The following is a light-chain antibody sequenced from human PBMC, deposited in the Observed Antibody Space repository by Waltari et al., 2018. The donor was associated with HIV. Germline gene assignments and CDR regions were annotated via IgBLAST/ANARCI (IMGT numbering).Light chain of an antibody. Sequence: QSALTQPASVSGSPGQSITISCTGTSSDVGSSNLVSWYQQPPGKAPTLMIYEFSKRPSGVSNRFSGSKSGNTASLTISGLQAEDEADYYCCSYAGSSTLVFGGGTKLTVL. CDR2: EFS. CDR1: SSDVGSSNL. V-gene: IGLV2-23*02. J-gene: IGLJ2*01. CDR3: CSYAGSSTLV.